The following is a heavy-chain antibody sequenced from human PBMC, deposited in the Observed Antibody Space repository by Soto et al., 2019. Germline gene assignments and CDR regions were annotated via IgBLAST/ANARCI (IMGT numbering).Heavy chain of an antibody. V-gene: IGHV4-34*01. Sequence: PSETLSLTGGVYGGAFSGYHWSWIRQAPGKGLEWIGEINQSGSTNYSPSLKSRVTMSVDTSKKQFSLKLNSVTAADTALYYCATRESYYGMDFWGQGTTVTVSS. CDR2: INQSGST. CDR3: ATRESYYGMDF. CDR1: GGAFSGYH. J-gene: IGHJ6*02.